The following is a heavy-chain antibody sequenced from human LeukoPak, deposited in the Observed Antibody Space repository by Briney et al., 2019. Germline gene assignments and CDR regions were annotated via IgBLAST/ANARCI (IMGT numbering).Heavy chain of an antibody. Sequence: PGGSLRLSCAASGFTFSDYYMSWIRQAPGKGLEWVSSISSSSSYIYYADSVKGRFTISRDNAKNSLYLQMNSLRAEDTAVYYCARSLDLVPAAPDYWGQGTLVTVSS. D-gene: IGHD2-2*01. J-gene: IGHJ4*02. V-gene: IGHV3-11*06. CDR2: ISSSSSYI. CDR3: ARSLDLVPAAPDY. CDR1: GFTFSDYY.